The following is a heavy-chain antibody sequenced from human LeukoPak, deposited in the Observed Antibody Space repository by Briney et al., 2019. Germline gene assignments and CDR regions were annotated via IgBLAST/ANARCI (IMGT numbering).Heavy chain of an antibody. CDR1: GFTFSSYG. Sequence: GRSLRLSCAASGFTFSSYGMHWVRQAPGKGLEGVAVISYDGSNKYYADSVKGRFTISRDNSKNTLYLQMNSLRAEDTAVYYCAKVVVPAAMGGDYFDYWGQGTLVTVSS. J-gene: IGHJ4*02. CDR3: AKVVVPAAMGGDYFDY. V-gene: IGHV3-30*18. D-gene: IGHD2-2*01. CDR2: ISYDGSNK.